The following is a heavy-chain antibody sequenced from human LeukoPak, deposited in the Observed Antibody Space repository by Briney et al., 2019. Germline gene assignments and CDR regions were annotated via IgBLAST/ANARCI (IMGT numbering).Heavy chain of an antibody. CDR2: IYSGGST. D-gene: IGHD5-18*01. CDR3: AKDLGYSYGKNYYYGMDV. CDR1: GFTVSSNY. Sequence: PGGSLRLSCAASGFTVSSNYMSWVRQAPGKGLEWVSVIYSGGSTYYADSVKGRFTISRDNSKNTLYLQMNSLRAEDTAVYYCAKDLGYSYGKNYYYGMDVWGQGTTVTVSS. V-gene: IGHV3-53*01. J-gene: IGHJ6*02.